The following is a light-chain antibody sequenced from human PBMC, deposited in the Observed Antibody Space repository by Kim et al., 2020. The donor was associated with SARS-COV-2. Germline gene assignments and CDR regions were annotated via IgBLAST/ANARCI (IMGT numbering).Light chain of an antibody. CDR1: QDISNY. CDR3: QQYDNLPYT. J-gene: IGKJ2*01. Sequence: DIQMTQSPSSLSASVGDRVTITCQASQDISNYLNWYQQKPGKAPKLLIYGASNLETEVPSRFSGSGSGTDFTFTISSLQPEDIATYYCQQYDNLPYTFGQGTKLEI. V-gene: IGKV1-33*01. CDR2: GAS.